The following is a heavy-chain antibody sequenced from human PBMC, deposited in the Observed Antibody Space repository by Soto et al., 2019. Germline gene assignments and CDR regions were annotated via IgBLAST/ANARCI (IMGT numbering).Heavy chain of an antibody. V-gene: IGHV4-61*01. Sequence: QVQLQESGPGLVKPSETLSLTCTVSGGSVSSGSYYWSWIRQPPGKGLEWIGYIYYSGSTNYNPSRKGRVTIPVDTSKNQFSRKRSSVTAAGTAVYYCARSIEGGYQGRSYYGMDVWGQPTTVTVSS. J-gene: IGHJ6*02. CDR1: GGSVSSGSYY. D-gene: IGHD2-2*01. CDR2: IYYSGST. CDR3: ARSIEGGYQGRSYYGMDV.